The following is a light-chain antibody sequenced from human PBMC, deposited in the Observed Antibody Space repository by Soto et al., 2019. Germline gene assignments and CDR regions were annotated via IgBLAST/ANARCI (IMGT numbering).Light chain of an antibody. J-gene: IGKJ2*01. V-gene: IGKV3-20*01. CDR2: GAS. CDR3: QQYGSSPPLYT. Sequence: EIVLTQSPGTLSLSPGERAPLSCRASQSVSSSYLAWYQQKPGQAPRLLIYGASSRATGIPDRFSGRGSGTDFTLTISRLEPEDFAVYYCQQYGSSPPLYTFGQGTKLEIK. CDR1: QSVSSSY.